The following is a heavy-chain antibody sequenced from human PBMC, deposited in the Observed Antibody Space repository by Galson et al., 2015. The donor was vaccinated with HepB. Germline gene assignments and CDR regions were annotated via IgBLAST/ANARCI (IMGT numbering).Heavy chain of an antibody. Sequence: SLRLSCAASGFTFSSYSMNWVRQAPGKGLEWVSSISSSSSYIYYADSVKGRFTISRDNAKNSLYLQMNSLRAEDTAVYYCARVGLAYCGGDCYPTPFDYWGQGTLVTVSS. CDR3: ARVGLAYCGGDCYPTPFDY. J-gene: IGHJ4*02. CDR2: ISSSSSYI. V-gene: IGHV3-21*01. D-gene: IGHD2-21*02. CDR1: GFTFSSYS.